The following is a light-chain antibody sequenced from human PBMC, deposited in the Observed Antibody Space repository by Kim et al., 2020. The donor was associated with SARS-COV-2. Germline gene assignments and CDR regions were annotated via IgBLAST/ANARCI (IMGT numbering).Light chain of an antibody. V-gene: IGLV3-1*01. J-gene: IGLJ2*01. CDR3: QAWDSSTVV. CDR2: QDS. CDR1: KVGDKY. Sequence: SVSPGQTASITCAGDKVGDKYACWYQQKPGQSPVLVIYQDSKRPSGIHERFSGSNSGNTATLTISGTRAMDEADNYCQAWDSSTVVLGGGTQLTVL.